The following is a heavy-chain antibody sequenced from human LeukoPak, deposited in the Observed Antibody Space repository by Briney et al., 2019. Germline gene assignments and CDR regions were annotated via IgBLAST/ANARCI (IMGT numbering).Heavy chain of an antibody. J-gene: IGHJ4*02. V-gene: IGHV1-46*01. CDR2: ISPSGDRT. CDR3: ARGLGSGSYYGY. CDR1: GFTFTSYD. Sequence: ASVKVSCKASGFTFTSYDFNWVRQAPGQGLEWVGIISPSGDRTSYAQRFQGRVTMTRDTSTSTAYMELSSLRSEDTAVYYCARGLGSGSYYGYWGQGTLVTISS. D-gene: IGHD1-26*01.